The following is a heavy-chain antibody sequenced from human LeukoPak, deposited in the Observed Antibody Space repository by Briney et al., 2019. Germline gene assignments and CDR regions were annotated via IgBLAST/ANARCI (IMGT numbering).Heavy chain of an antibody. Sequence: GGSLRLSCAASGFTFSSYAMSWVRQAPGKGLEWVSSISSNSRHIYYVDSVKGRFTISRDNAKNSLFLQMNSLRGEDTAVYYCAKDGPEPPGIAAAGGFDYWGQGTLVTVSS. J-gene: IGHJ4*02. CDR2: ISSNSRHI. D-gene: IGHD6-13*01. CDR3: AKDGPEPPGIAAAGGFDY. V-gene: IGHV3-21*01. CDR1: GFTFSSYA.